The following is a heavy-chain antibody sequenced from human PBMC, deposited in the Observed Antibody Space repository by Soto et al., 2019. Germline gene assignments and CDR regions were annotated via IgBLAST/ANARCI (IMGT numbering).Heavy chain of an antibody. CDR1: GFTFSSYG. Sequence: PGGSLRLSCAASGFTFSSYGMHWVRQAPGKGLEWVAVIWYDGSNKYYADSVKGRFTISRDNSKNTLYLQMNSPRAEDTAVYYCARDPHGDYLFDYWGQGTLVTVSS. CDR3: ARDPHGDYLFDY. J-gene: IGHJ4*02. CDR2: IWYDGSNK. V-gene: IGHV3-33*01. D-gene: IGHD4-17*01.